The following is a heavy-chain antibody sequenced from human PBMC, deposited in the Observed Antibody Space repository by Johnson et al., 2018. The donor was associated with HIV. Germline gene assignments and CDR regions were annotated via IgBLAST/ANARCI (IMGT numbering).Heavy chain of an antibody. D-gene: IGHD4-17*01. CDR1: GFTFSSYG. J-gene: IGHJ3*02. CDR2: TSYDVTDK. V-gene: IGHV3-30*03. Sequence: QVQLVESGGGLVKPGGSLRLSCAASGFTFSSYGMHWVRQAPGKGLEWVALTSYDVTDKCYADSVKGRFTISRDNSKNTLFLHMNSLKTEDTAVYYCTLTWRGDYVSSFDIWGQGTMVTVSS. CDR3: TLTWRGDYVSSFDI.